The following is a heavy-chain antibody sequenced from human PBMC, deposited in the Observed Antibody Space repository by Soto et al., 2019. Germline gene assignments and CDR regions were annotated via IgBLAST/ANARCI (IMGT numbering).Heavy chain of an antibody. CDR3: ARDGDLTVTTAGVDV. D-gene: IGHD4-17*01. V-gene: IGHV3-33*01. CDR1: GFTFSSYG. Sequence: QVQLVESGGGVVKPGRSLRLSCAASGFTFSSYGMHWVRQAPGKGLEWVAVIWYDGSNKYYADSVKGRVTISRDNSKNTLYLQMNSLRAEDTAVYYCARDGDLTVTTAGVDVWGQGTTVTVSS. CDR2: IWYDGSNK. J-gene: IGHJ6*02.